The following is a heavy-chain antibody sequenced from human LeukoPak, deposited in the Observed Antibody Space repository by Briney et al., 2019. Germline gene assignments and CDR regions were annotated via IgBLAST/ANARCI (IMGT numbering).Heavy chain of an antibody. D-gene: IGHD6-19*01. J-gene: IGHJ4*02. CDR2: IWYDGGNK. Sequence: GRSLKLSCAASGFTFSSYGMHWVRQAPGKGLEWVAVIWYDGGNKYYADSVKGRFTISRDNSKNTLYLQMNSLRAEDTAVYYCARDEAVGIAVAGNGFDYWGQGTLVTVSS. CDR1: GFTFSSYG. V-gene: IGHV3-33*01. CDR3: ARDEAVGIAVAGNGFDY.